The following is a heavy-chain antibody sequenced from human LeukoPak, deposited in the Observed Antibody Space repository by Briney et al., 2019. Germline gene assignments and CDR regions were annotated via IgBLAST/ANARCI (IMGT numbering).Heavy chain of an antibody. V-gene: IGHV4-61*08. CDR2: IYHSGST. CDR1: GGSISSGGYY. CDR3: ARGDYYDSSGYRVFDY. Sequence: SETLSLTCTVSGGSISSGGYYWSWIRQPPGKGLEWIGYIYHSGSTNYNPSLKSRVTILEDTSKNQFSLKLSSVTAADTAVYYCARGDYYDSSGYRVFDYWGQGTLVTVSS. D-gene: IGHD3-22*01. J-gene: IGHJ4*02.